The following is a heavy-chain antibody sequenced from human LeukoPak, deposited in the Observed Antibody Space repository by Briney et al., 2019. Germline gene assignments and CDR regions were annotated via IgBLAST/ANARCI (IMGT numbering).Heavy chain of an antibody. CDR1: GFTFSSYA. D-gene: IGHD6-19*01. V-gene: IGHV3-33*01. CDR3: ARAKYSSGWFYFDY. J-gene: IGHJ4*02. Sequence: PVGSLRLSCAASGFTFSSYAMHWVRQAPGKGLDWVALIWYDGSNTYYADPVTGRFNISRDNSKNPVYLQMNSLRAEDTAVYYCARAKYSSGWFYFDYWGQGTLDTV. CDR2: IWYDGSNT.